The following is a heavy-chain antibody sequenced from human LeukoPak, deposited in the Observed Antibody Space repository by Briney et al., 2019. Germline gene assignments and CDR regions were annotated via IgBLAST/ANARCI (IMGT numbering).Heavy chain of an antibody. CDR3: ARGDCSGGSCNDY. D-gene: IGHD2-15*01. Sequence: PSETLSLTCTVSGGSIRSYYWSWIRQPPGKGLEWIGYIYYSGSTNYNPSLKSRVTISVDTSKNQFSLKLSSVTAADTAVYYCARGDCSGGSCNDYWGQGTLVTVSS. CDR1: GGSIRSYY. J-gene: IGHJ4*02. V-gene: IGHV4-59*01. CDR2: IYYSGST.